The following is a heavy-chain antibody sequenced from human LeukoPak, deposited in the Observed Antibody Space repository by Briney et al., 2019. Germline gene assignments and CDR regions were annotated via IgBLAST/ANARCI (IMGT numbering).Heavy chain of an antibody. V-gene: IGHV3-48*01. D-gene: IGHD2-2*01. J-gene: IGHJ4*02. CDR2: ISSSSSTI. CDR3: ARADQYCSSTSCYLLGI. Sequence: GGSLRLSCAASGFTFSSYSMNWVRQAPGKGLEWVSYISSSSSTIYYADSVKGRFTISRDNAKNSLYLQMNSLRAEDTAVYYCARADQYCSSTSCYLLGIWGQGTLVTVSS. CDR1: GFTFSSYS.